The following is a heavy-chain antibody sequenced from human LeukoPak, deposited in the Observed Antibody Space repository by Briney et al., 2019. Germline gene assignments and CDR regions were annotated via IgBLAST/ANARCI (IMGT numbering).Heavy chain of an antibody. D-gene: IGHD5-24*01. CDR2: IYVGDSGA. Sequence: GESLKISCQGSGDSFSSYWIAWGRQMPGKGLECMGIIYVGDSGARYSPSFQGQVTISADKSISTPYLQWSSLEASDTAMYYCARIRGGYNTPGAHWGQGTLVTVSS. J-gene: IGHJ4*02. CDR3: ARIRGGYNTPGAH. V-gene: IGHV5-51*01. CDR1: GDSFSSYW.